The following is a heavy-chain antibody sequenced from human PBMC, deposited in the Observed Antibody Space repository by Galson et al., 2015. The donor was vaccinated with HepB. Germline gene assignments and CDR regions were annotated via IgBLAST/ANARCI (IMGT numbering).Heavy chain of an antibody. CDR3: ARDPGGAAFDI. CDR1: GFTVSSNY. V-gene: IGHV3-53*04. CDR2: IYSGGST. Sequence: SLRLSCAASGFTVSSNYMSWVRQAPGKGLEWVSVIYSGGSTYYADSVKGRFTISRHNSKDTLYLQMNSLRAEDTAVYYCARDPGGAAFDIWGQGTMVTVSS. J-gene: IGHJ3*02. D-gene: IGHD3-10*01.